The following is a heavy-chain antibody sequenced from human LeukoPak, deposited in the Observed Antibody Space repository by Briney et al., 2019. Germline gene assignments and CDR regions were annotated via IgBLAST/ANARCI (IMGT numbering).Heavy chain of an antibody. D-gene: IGHD6-19*01. Sequence: PGGSLRLSCAASGFTFSSYSMNWVRQAPGKGLEWVSSISSSSSYIYYADSVKGRFTISKDNAKNSLYLQMNSLRAEDTAVYYCARSGYSSGWYSEGIGYCGQGTLVTVSS. V-gene: IGHV3-21*01. CDR3: ARSGYSSGWYSEGIGY. J-gene: IGHJ4*02. CDR1: GFTFSSYS. CDR2: ISSSSSYI.